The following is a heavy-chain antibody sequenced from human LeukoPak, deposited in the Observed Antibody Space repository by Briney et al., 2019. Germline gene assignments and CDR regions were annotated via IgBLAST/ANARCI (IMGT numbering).Heavy chain of an antibody. Sequence: PSETLSLTCTVSGGSINSYYWSWIRQPPGKGLEWIGYIYYSGSTNYNPSLKSRVTISVDTSKNQFSLKLSSVTAADTAVYYCARVPGYDILTGYLFDYWGQGTLVTVSS. CDR3: ARVPGYDILTGYLFDY. CDR1: GGSINSYY. J-gene: IGHJ4*02. V-gene: IGHV4-59*01. D-gene: IGHD3-9*01. CDR2: IYYSGST.